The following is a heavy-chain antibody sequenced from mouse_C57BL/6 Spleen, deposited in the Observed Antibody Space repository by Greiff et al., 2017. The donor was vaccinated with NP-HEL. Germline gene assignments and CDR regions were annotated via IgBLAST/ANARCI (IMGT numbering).Heavy chain of an antibody. CDR3: TRRYGYEAMDY. V-gene: IGHV1-15*01. CDR1: GYTFTDYE. Sequence: QVQLKQSGAELVRPGASVTLSCKASGYTFTDYEMHWVKQTPVHGLEWIGAIDPETGGTAYNQKFKGKAILTADKSSSTAYMELRSLTSEDSAVYYCTRRYGYEAMDYWGQGTSVTVSS. CDR2: IDPETGGT. D-gene: IGHD2-10*02. J-gene: IGHJ4*01.